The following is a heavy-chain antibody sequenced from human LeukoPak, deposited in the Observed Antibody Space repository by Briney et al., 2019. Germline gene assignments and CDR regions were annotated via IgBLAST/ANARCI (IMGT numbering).Heavy chain of an antibody. CDR2: LSGSGDRT. CDR3: AKYRFDGSGYYPDAFDI. V-gene: IGHV3-23*01. J-gene: IGHJ3*02. CDR1: GFTLYTYA. Sequence: GGSLTLPCAASGFTLYTYAMSWLRHARERALEWVSTLSGSGDRTYYADSVKGRLTISRDNSRSTLYLQMNSLRAEDTAVYYCAKYRFDGSGYYPDAFDIWGQGTMVTVSS. D-gene: IGHD3-22*01.